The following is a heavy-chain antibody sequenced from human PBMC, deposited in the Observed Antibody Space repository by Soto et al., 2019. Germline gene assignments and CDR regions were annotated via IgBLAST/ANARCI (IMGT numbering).Heavy chain of an antibody. CDR1: GFTFGNYW. D-gene: IGHD6-25*01. CDR3: ARDVYAGSSGYYLDAFDI. CDR2: IKGDGSAK. Sequence: EVQLVESGGSLVQPGGSLRLSCAASGFTFGNYWMTWVRQAPGKGLEWVANIKGDGSAKSYLDSVRGRFTVSRDNAENSLFLQMNILRAEDTALYYCARDVYAGSSGYYLDAFDIWGQGTMVTVS. V-gene: IGHV3-7*05. J-gene: IGHJ3*02.